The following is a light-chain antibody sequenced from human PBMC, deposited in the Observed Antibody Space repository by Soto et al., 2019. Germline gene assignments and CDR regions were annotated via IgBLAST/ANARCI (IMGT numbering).Light chain of an antibody. CDR3: QQYSTSPWT. Sequence: DIQMTQSPSTLSGSVGDRVTITCRASQTISSWLAWYQQKPGKAPKLLIYKASTLKSGVPSRFGGSGSGTEFTLTISRLEPEDFAVYYCQQYSTSPWTFGQGTKVDI. J-gene: IGKJ1*01. V-gene: IGKV1-5*03. CDR1: QTISSW. CDR2: KAS.